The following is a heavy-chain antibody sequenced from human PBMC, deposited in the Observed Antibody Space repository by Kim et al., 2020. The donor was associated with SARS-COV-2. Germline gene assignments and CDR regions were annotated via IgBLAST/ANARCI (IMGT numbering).Heavy chain of an antibody. CDR1: GYTFTSYA. CDR3: ARGTCGGGDCHNYYYYYGMDV. Sequence: ASVKVSCKASGYTFTSYAMHWVRQAPGQRLEWMGWINAGNGNTKYSQKFQGRVTFTRDTSASTAYMELSSLRSEDTAVYYCARGTCGGGDCHNYYYYYGMDVWGQGTTVTVSS. CDR2: INAGNGNT. V-gene: IGHV1-3*01. J-gene: IGHJ6*02. D-gene: IGHD2-21*02.